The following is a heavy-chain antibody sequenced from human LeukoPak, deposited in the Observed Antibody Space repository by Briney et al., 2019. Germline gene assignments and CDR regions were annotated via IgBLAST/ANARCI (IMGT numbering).Heavy chain of an antibody. V-gene: IGHV3-23*01. J-gene: IGHJ4*02. CDR3: ANYRKPQGLDY. Sequence: GGSLRLSCAVSRFTFSTYAMSWVRQAPGQGLEWVSAISANGADKYYADSVKGRFNISRDNSKNTLFLQMTSLRVEDTAVYYCANYRKPQGLDYWGQGTLVTVSS. CDR1: RFTFSTYA. D-gene: IGHD1-14*01. CDR2: ISANGADK.